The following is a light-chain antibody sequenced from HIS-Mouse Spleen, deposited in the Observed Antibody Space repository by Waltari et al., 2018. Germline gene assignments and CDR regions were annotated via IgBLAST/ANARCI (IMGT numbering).Light chain of an antibody. J-gene: IGKJ2*01. CDR1: QGISSY. Sequence: AIRMTQSPSSFSASTGDRVTITCRASQGISSYFAWYQQKPGKAPKLLIDAASTLQSGVPSRFSGSGSGTDFTLTISCLQSEDFATYYCQQYYSYLYTFGQGTKLEIK. V-gene: IGKV1-8*01. CDR2: AAS. CDR3: QQYYSYLYT.